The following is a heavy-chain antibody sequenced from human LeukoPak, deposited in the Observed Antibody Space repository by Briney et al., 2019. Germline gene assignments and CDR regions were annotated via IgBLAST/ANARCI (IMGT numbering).Heavy chain of an antibody. J-gene: IGHJ4*02. CDR2: IWYDGSNK. Sequence: SGGSLRLSCAASGFTFRSYGMHWVRQARGKGLEWVAVIWYDGSNKYYADSVKGRFTISRDNSKNTLYLQMNSLRAEDTAVYYCAKDQGGWYALDYWGQGTLVTVSS. V-gene: IGHV3-33*06. CDR3: AKDQGGWYALDY. D-gene: IGHD6-19*01. CDR1: GFTFRSYG.